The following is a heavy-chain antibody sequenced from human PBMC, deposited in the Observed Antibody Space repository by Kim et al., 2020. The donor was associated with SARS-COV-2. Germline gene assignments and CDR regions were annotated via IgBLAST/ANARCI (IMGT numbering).Heavy chain of an antibody. V-gene: IGHV4-59*01. Sequence: SLKGRVTISVDTCKNQFSLKLSSVTAADTVVYFCARAPSTIFGAGGTFDIWGQGTMVTVSS. J-gene: IGHJ3*02. CDR3: ARAPSTIFGAGGTFDI. D-gene: IGHD3-3*01.